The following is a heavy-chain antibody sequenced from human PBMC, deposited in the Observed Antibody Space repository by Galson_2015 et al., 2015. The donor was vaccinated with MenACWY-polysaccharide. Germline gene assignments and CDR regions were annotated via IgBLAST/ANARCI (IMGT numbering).Heavy chain of an antibody. D-gene: IGHD3-10*01. CDR3: ARARGAPGAFDY. J-gene: IGHJ4*02. V-gene: IGHV3-30-3*01. CDR1: GFAFSSFG. Sequence: SLRLSCAASGFAFSSFGLHWVRQAPGKGLVWVAVISYDGSQTNYADSVKGQFSISRDNSKNTLFLQMNSLRAEDTAVYYCARARGAPGAFDYGAREPWSPSPQ. CDR2: ISYDGSQT.